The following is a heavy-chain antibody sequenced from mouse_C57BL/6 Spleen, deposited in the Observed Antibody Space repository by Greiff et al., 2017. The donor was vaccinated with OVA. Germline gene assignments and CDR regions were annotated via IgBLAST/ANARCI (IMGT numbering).Heavy chain of an antibody. CDR2: ISSGSSTI. Sequence: EVQGVESGGGLVKPGGSLKLSCAASGFTFSDYGMHWVRQAPEKGLEWVAYISSGSSTIYYADTVKGRFTISRDNAKNTLFLQMTSLRSANSDMYCCAGSYDYAYYYAMDYWGQGTSVTVSS. CDR3: AGSYDYAYYYAMDY. J-gene: IGHJ4*01. CDR1: GFTFSDYG. V-gene: IGHV5-17*01. D-gene: IGHD2-4*01.